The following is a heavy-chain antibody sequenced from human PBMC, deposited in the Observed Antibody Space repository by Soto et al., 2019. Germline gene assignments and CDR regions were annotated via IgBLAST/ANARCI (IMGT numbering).Heavy chain of an antibody. V-gene: IGHV3-73*01. D-gene: IGHD6-6*01. Sequence: GGSLRLTGAASGFTFSGSAMHWARQASGKGLEWVGRIRSKANSYATAYAASVKGRFTISRDDSKNTAYLQMNSLKTEDTAVYXCTSRIAARPDYYYGMDVWGQGTTVTAP. CDR3: TSRIAARPDYYYGMDV. CDR2: IRSKANSYAT. J-gene: IGHJ6*02. CDR1: GFTFSGSA.